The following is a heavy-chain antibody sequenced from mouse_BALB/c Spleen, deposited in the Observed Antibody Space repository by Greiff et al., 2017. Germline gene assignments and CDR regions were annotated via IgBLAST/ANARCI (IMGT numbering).Heavy chain of an antibody. D-gene: IGHD2-1*01. CDR2: IRNKANGYTT. Sequence: DVKLVESGGGLVQPGGSLRLSCATSGFTFTDYYMSWVRQPPGKALEWLGIIRNKANGYTTEYSASVKGRFTISRDNSQSILYLQMNTLRAEDSAAYYCARDMGGNSDDWGQGTTLTVSS. V-gene: IGHV7-3*02. CDR3: ARDMGGNSDD. J-gene: IGHJ2*01. CDR1: GFTFTDYY.